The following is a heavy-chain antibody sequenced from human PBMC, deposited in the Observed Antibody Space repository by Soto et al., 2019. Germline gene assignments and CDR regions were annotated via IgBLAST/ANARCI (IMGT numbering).Heavy chain of an antibody. CDR2: IYHSGST. CDR3: ARGRPDRQLDY. Sequence: PSETLSLTCAVSGGSISSSNWWSWVRQPPGKGLEWNGEIYHSGSTNYTPSLKSRVILSVDKSKNQFSLKLSSVTAADTAVYYCARGRPDRQLDYWGQGTLVTVSS. CDR1: GGSISSSNW. D-gene: IGHD3-10*01. J-gene: IGHJ4*02. V-gene: IGHV4-4*02.